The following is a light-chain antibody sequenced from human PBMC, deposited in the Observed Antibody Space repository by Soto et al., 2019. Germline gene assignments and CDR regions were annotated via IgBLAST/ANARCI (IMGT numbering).Light chain of an antibody. J-gene: IGLJ1*01. V-gene: IGLV1-40*01. CDR3: QSFDNSLSGPYV. CDR2: VNS. Sequence: QSVLTQPPSVSGAAGQRVTISCTGSSSNIGAGYDVHWYQQLPGTAPKLLIYVNSNRPSGVPDRFSGSKSGTSASLAITGLQPEDEADYYCQSFDNSLSGPYVFGTGTKVTVL. CDR1: SSNIGAGYD.